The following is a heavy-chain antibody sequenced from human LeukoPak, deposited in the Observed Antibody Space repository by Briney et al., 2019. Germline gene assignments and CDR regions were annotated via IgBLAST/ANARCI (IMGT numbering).Heavy chain of an antibody. CDR3: ARETTGFDY. D-gene: IGHD4-11*01. V-gene: IGHV3-48*01. J-gene: IGHJ4*02. CDR2: ISSSSTTI. Sequence: LEWVSYISSSSTTIYYADSVKGRFTISRDDAKNSLYLQMNSLRAEDTAVYYCARETTGFDYWGQGTLVTVSS.